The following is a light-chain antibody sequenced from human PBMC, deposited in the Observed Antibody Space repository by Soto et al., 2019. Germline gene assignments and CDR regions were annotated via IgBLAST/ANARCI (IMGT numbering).Light chain of an antibody. CDR3: QQYNDWPRT. Sequence: DIQLTQSPSFQSASVGDRVTITCRASQGISSYLAWYQQRPGKAPKLLIYAASTLHTGIPARFSGGGSGTEFTLTISSLQSEDFAVYYCQQYNDWPRTFGQGTKVDIK. CDR1: QGISSY. V-gene: IGKV1-9*01. CDR2: AAS. J-gene: IGKJ1*01.